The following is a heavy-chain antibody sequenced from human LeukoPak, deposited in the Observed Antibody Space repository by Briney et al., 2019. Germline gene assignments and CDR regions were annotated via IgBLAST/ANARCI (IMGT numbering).Heavy chain of an antibody. CDR1: GGSISSYY. V-gene: IGHV4-59*01. J-gene: IGHJ6*03. Sequence: SETLSLTSTVSGGSISSYYWSWIRQPPGKGLEWIGYIYYSGSTNYNPSLKSRVTISVDTSKNQFSLKLSSVTAADTAVYYCARGQQQLQVYYYYMDVWGKGTTVTVSS. CDR2: IYYSGST. D-gene: IGHD6-13*01. CDR3: ARGQQQLQVYYYYMDV.